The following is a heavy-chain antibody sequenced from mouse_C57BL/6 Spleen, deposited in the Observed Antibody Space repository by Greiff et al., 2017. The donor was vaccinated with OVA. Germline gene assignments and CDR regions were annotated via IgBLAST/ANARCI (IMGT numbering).Heavy chain of an antibody. V-gene: IGHV1-66*01. Sequence: QVQLQQSGPELVKPGASVKISCKASGYSFTSYYIHWVKQRPGQGLEWIGWIYPGSGNTKYNEKFKGKATLTADTSSSTAYMQLSSLTSEDSAVYYCARNYYYGSSSHYFDYWGQGTTLTVSS. CDR3: ARNYYYGSSSHYFDY. J-gene: IGHJ2*01. CDR1: GYSFTSYY. CDR2: IYPGSGNT. D-gene: IGHD1-1*01.